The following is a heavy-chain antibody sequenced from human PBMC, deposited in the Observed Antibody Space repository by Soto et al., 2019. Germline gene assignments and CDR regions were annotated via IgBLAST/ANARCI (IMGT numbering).Heavy chain of an antibody. Sequence: PGGSLRLSCAASGFSFSNHWMNWVRQAPGGRLEWVANIKEDGSEKYYVDSVKGRFTISRDNARNSLYLEMNSLRAEDTAVYHCVTGYASGWWDYWGQGTLVTVSS. J-gene: IGHJ4*02. CDR3: VTGYASGWWDY. D-gene: IGHD6-19*01. CDR2: IKEDGSEK. V-gene: IGHV3-7*05. CDR1: GFSFSNHW.